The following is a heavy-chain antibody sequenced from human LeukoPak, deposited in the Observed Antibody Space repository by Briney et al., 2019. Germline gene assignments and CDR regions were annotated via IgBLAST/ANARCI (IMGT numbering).Heavy chain of an antibody. J-gene: IGHJ6*02. CDR1: GFTFSSYA. CDR3: ARASGSEQWLVLYYYYYGMDV. CDR2: ISYDGSNK. Sequence: GGSLRLSCAASGFTFSSYAMHWVRQAPGKGLERVAVISYDGSNKYYADSVKGRFTISRDDSKNTLYLQMNSLRAEDTAVYYCARASGSEQWLVLYYYYYGMDVWGQGTTVTVSS. D-gene: IGHD6-19*01. V-gene: IGHV3-30*04.